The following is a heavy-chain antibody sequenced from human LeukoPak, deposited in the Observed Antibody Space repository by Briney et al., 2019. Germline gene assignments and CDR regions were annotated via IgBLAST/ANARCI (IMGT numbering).Heavy chain of an antibody. CDR2: INHSGST. J-gene: IGHJ4*02. CDR1: GGSISSGDYY. Sequence: PSETLSLTCTVSGGSISSGDYYWSWIRQPPGKGLEWIGEINHSGSTNYNPSLKSRVTISVDTSKNQFSLKLSSVTAADTAVYYCARGSFGGSYTGNFDYWGQGTLVTVSS. V-gene: IGHV4-39*07. CDR3: ARGSFGGSYTGNFDY. D-gene: IGHD1-26*01.